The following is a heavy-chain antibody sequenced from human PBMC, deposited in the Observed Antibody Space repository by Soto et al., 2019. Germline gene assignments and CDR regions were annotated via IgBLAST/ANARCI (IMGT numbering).Heavy chain of an antibody. CDR2: VNNGGGGT. CDR1: GFTFSNYA. D-gene: IGHD3-10*01. Sequence: EVLLLDSWGGLVQPGGSLRLSCAASGFTFSNYAMTWVRQAPGKGPEWISTVNNGGGGTYYADSVKGRFTISRDNSKNTLYLKVSSLRAEDTAVYYCAKERLGRGIDYWGQGILVTVSS. V-gene: IGHV3-23*01. J-gene: IGHJ4*02. CDR3: AKERLGRGIDY.